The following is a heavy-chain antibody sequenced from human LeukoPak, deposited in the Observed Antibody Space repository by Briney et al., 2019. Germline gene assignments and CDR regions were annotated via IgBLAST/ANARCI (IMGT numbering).Heavy chain of an antibody. CDR1: GYIFSGHH. V-gene: IGHV1-2*02. CDR3: ARGWSGGDDN. Sequence: GASVKVSCKASGYIFSGHHLHWLRQAPGQEPEWMAWINPATGGTQYEQKFQGRITVTRDTSIRTTYMELSSLTSGDTAVYYCARGWSGGDDNWGQGTLVTVSS. D-gene: IGHD3-3*01. J-gene: IGHJ4*02. CDR2: INPATGGT.